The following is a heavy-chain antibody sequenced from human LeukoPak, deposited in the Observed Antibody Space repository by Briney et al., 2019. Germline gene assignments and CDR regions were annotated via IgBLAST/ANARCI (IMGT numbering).Heavy chain of an antibody. CDR3: ARGAYYYDSSGYYLDY. J-gene: IGHJ4*02. V-gene: IGHV3-30-3*01. CDR2: ISYDGSNK. Sequence: RTGGSLRLSCAASGFTFSSYAMHWVRQAPGKGLEWVAVISYDGSNKYYADSVKGRFTISRDNSKNTLYLQMNSLRAEDTAVYYCARGAYYYDSSGYYLDYWGQGTLVTVSS. CDR1: GFTFSSYA. D-gene: IGHD3-22*01.